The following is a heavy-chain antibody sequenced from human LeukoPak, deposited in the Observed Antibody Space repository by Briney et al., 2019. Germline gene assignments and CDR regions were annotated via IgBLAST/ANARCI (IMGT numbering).Heavy chain of an antibody. V-gene: IGHV4-34*01. CDR1: GGSFSGYY. D-gene: IGHD4-17*01. J-gene: IGHJ4*02. CDR3: ARGPRYGDYFDY. Sequence: KTSETLSLTCAVYGGSFSGYYWGWIRQPPGKGLEWVGEINHSGSTNYNPSLKSRVTISVDTSKNQFSLKLSSVTAADTAVYYCARGPRYGDYFDYWGQGTLVTVSS. CDR2: INHSGST.